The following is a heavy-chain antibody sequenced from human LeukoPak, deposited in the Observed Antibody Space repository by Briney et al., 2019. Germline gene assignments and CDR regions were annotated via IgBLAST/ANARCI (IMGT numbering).Heavy chain of an antibody. D-gene: IGHD5-12*01. Sequence: PSETLSLTCTVSGSSISSYYWSWIRQPPGKGLEWIGYIYYSGSTNYNPSLKSRVTISVDTSKNQFSLKLSSVTAADTAVYYCARMPRWDGYDLDYWGQGTLVTVSS. V-gene: IGHV4-59*01. CDR2: IYYSGST. J-gene: IGHJ4*02. CDR1: GSSISSYY. CDR3: ARMPRWDGYDLDY.